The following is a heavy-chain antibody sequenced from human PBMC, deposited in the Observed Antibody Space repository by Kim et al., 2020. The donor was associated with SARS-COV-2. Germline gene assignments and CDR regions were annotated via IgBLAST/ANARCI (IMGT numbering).Heavy chain of an antibody. Sequence: GGSLRLSCVASTFTFRDYAMTWVRQAPGKGLEWVSAISGTSGHTYYADSVKGRFTISRDNSKNTLYLQMNSLRVADTAVYYCGKGHFCCSGDDCYSGLPYYFDFWARGSLVTVSS. CDR1: TFTFRDYA. D-gene: IGHD2-15*01. V-gene: IGHV3-23*01. J-gene: IGHJ4*02. CDR3: GKGHFCCSGDDCYSGLPYYFDF. CDR2: ISGTSGHT.